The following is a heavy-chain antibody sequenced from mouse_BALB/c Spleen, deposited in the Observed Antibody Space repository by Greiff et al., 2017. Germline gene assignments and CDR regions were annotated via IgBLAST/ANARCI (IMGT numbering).Heavy chain of an antibody. Sequence: EVKLMESGAELVRSGASVKLSCTASGFNIKDYYMHWVKQRPEQGLEWIGWIDPENGDTEYAPKFQGKATMTADTSSNTAYLQLSSLTSEDTAVYYCVYGPYAMDYWGQGTSVTVSS. CDR3: VYGPYAMDY. CDR1: GFNIKDYY. D-gene: IGHD1-2*01. CDR2: IDPENGDT. V-gene: IGHV14-4*02. J-gene: IGHJ4*01.